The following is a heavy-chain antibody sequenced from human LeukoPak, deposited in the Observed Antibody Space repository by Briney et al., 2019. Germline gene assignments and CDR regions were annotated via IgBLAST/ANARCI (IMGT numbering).Heavy chain of an antibody. CDR1: GFTFDDYC. J-gene: IGHJ4*02. CDR3: ARDRSDYFDY. Sequence: GSLRLSWATPGFTFDDYCINWVRQAPGKGLEWVSGINWNGGSTGYADSVKGRFTISRDNAKNSLYLQMNSLRAEDTALYYCARDRSDYFDYWGQGTLVTVSS. V-gene: IGHV3-20*04. CDR2: INWNGGST.